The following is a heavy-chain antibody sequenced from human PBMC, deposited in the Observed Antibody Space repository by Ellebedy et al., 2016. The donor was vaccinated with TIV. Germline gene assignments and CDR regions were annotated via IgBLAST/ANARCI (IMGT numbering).Heavy chain of an antibody. V-gene: IGHV3-23*01. CDR3: AKDRTPGDGYWVFDY. CDR2: IVGNGA. CDR1: GFTFSRYA. D-gene: IGHD5-18*01. J-gene: IGHJ4*02. Sequence: GESLKISCAASGFTFSRYAMTWARQAPGKGLEWVSGIVGNGAQRYADSVKGRFTISRDNSKNTVDLQMNSLRAEDTAVYFCAKDRTPGDGYWVFDYWGQGTLVTVSS.